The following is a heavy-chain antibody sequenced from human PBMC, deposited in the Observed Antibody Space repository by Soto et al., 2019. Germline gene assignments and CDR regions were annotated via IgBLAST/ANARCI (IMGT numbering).Heavy chain of an antibody. CDR2: ISAYNGNT. D-gene: IGHD3-10*01. J-gene: IGHJ4*02. CDR1: GYTFTSYG. CDR3: GSTNYNPSLKSRVTISVDTSKNQFSLKLSSVTAADTAVYYCARSFPRGPLWFGEGYTYGRNYYFDY. Sequence: ASVKVSCKASGYTFTSYGISWVRQAPGQGLEWMGWISAYNGNTNYAQKLQGRVTMTTDTSTSTAYMELRSLRSDDTAVYYCGSTNYNPSLKSRVTISVDTSKNQFSLKLSSVTAADTAVYYCARSFPRGPLWFGEGYTYGRNYYFDYWGQGTLVTVSS. V-gene: IGHV1-18*01.